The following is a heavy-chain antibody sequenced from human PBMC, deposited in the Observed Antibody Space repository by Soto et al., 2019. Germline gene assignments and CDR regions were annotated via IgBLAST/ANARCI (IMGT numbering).Heavy chain of an antibody. CDR3: AKVSSSWYAGFFDL. CDR1: GFTFSRHA. V-gene: IGHV3-23*01. CDR2: LSDSGGSR. Sequence: EVQLLESGGGLVQPGGSLRLSCTASGFTFSRHAMTWVRQAPGKGLEWVSGLSDSGGSRYYADSVKGRFTISRDNSMNTLYLQMTTLRAEDTAIYYCAKVSSSWYAGFFDLWCQGTLVTVSS. D-gene: IGHD6-13*01. J-gene: IGHJ4*02.